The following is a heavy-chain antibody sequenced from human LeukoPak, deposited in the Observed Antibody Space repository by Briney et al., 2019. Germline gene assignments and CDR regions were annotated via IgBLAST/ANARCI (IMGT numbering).Heavy chain of an antibody. V-gene: IGHV1-3*01. CDR1: GYTFTTSA. D-gene: IGHD3-10*01. CDR3: AREQSLGSYPDY. J-gene: IGHJ4*02. CDR2: INAGSGDT. Sequence: GASGKVCGRASGYTFTTSAMHWVGQAPGQRWEWMGWINAGSGDTKYSQKFQGRVTFTRDTSASTAYMALSSRRFEDTAVYFCAREQSLGSYPDYWGQGTLVTVSS.